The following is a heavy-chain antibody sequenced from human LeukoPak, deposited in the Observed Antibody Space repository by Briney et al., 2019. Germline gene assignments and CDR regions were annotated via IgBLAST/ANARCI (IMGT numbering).Heavy chain of an antibody. D-gene: IGHD6-19*01. V-gene: IGHV3-30*18. CDR3: AKDPGRYSSGWYSSYYYYGMDV. CDR1: GFTFSSYG. J-gene: IGHJ6*02. CDR2: ISYDGSNK. Sequence: GGSLRLSCAASGFTFSSYGMHWVRQAPGKGLEWVAVISYDGSNKYYADSVKGRFTICRDNSKNTLYLQMNSLRAEDTAVYYCAKDPGRYSSGWYSSYYYYGMDVWGQGTTVTVSS.